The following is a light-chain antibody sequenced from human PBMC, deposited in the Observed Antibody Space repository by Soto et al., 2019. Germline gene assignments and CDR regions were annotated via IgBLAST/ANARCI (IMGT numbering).Light chain of an antibody. V-gene: IGKV3-20*01. Sequence: EILFTQCPDTLSLSPGERATIACRASQTVSRNYLAWFQQRPGQAPRLFIYGASTRDAGIPERFSSRGAGTDCTRTITRLEPEDAQVDVCQQYTGPPTTFGQGTRLEIK. J-gene: IGKJ5*01. CDR3: QQYTGPPTT. CDR1: QTVSRNY. CDR2: GAS.